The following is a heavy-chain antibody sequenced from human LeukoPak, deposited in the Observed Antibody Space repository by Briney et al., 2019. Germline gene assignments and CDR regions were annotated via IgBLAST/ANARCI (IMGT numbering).Heavy chain of an antibody. CDR3: ARASYSYDINGWVPFDY. CDR2: IYYSGST. J-gene: IGHJ4*02. D-gene: IGHD3-22*01. Sequence: SETLSLTCTVSGGSISNYWSWIRQPPGKGLEWIGYIYYSGSTNYNPSLKSRVTISVDTSKNQFSLKLSSVTAADTAVYYCARASYSYDINGWVPFDYWGQGTLVTVSS. CDR1: GGSISNY. V-gene: IGHV4-59*01.